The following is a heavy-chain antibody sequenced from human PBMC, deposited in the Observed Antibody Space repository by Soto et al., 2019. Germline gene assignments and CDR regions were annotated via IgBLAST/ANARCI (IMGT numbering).Heavy chain of an antibody. J-gene: IGHJ4*02. CDR1: GGSFSSFY. Sequence: PSETLSLTCTVSGGSFSSFYWSWIRQPPGKGLEWIGYVYYSGTTNYNPSLKSRVSISVDTSKNQFSLKLTSVTAADTAVYYCATYASGGNVDFWGQGTLVTVS. CDR3: ATYASGGNVDF. D-gene: IGHD2-15*01. V-gene: IGHV4-59*01. CDR2: VYYSGTT.